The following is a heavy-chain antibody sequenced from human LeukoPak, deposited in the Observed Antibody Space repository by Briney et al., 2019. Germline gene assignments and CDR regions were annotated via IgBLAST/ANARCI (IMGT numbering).Heavy chain of an antibody. CDR3: ARVRKDIVVVPATRGVDY. CDR1: GGSISSSSYY. Sequence: SETLSLTCTVSGGSISSSSYYWGWIRQPPGKGLEWIGSIYYSGTTYYNPSLKSRVTISVDTSKNQFSLRLSSVTAADTAVYYCARVRKDIVVVPATRGVDYWGQGTLVTVSS. CDR2: IYYSGTT. J-gene: IGHJ4*02. D-gene: IGHD2-2*01. V-gene: IGHV4-39*01.